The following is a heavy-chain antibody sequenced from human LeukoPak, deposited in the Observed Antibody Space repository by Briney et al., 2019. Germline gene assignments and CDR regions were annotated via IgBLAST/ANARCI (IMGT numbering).Heavy chain of an antibody. CDR1: GGSISSYY. V-gene: IGHV4-59*12. CDR3: AREMSGRYFDGLLYGDDAFDI. J-gene: IGHJ3*02. Sequence: SETLSLTCTVSGGSISSYYWSWIRQPPGKGLEWIGYIYYSGSTNYKPSVKSRVTISVDTSKNQFSLKLSSVTAADTAVYYCAREMSGRYFDGLLYGDDAFDIWGQGTMVTVSS. CDR2: IYYSGST. D-gene: IGHD3-9*01.